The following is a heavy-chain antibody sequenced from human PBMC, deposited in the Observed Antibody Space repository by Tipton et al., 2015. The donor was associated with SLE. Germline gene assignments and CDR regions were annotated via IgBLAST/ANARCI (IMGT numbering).Heavy chain of an antibody. J-gene: IGHJ2*01. CDR1: GGSISGYQ. V-gene: IGHV4-59*12. Sequence: TLSLTCTVSGGSISGYQWSWIRQSPQKGLEWIGYVYDIGTTNYNPSVMSRVIVSMDTSRNQVSLKLLSVTAADTAVYYCARVVRSGWDLLNGYFDLWGRGPLVTVSS. D-gene: IGHD6-19*01. CDR3: ARVVRSGWDLLNGYFDL. CDR2: VYDIGTT.